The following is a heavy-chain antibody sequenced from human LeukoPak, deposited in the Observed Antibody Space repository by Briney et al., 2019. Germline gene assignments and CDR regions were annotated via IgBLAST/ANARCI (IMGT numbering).Heavy chain of an antibody. J-gene: IGHJ4*02. D-gene: IGHD4-17*01. V-gene: IGHV3-30*02. Sequence: GGSLRLSCAASGFTFSSYGMHWVRQAPGKGLEWVAFIRYDASNTYYADSVKGRFTISRDNSKNTLCLQMNSLRAEDTAVYYCAKEIWPTVTTPGHTHFDYWGQGTLVTVSS. CDR1: GFTFSSYG. CDR2: IRYDASNT. CDR3: AKEIWPTVTTPGHTHFDY.